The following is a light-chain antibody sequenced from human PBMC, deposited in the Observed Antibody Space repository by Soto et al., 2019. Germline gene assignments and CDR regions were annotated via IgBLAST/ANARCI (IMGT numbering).Light chain of an antibody. CDR1: QSVSSSY. CDR3: QQYGSSPIT. J-gene: IGKJ5*01. V-gene: IGKV3-20*01. CDR2: GAS. Sequence: IVLTQSPGTVSLTPGERATLSCRASQSVSSSYLAWYQQKPGQAPRLLIYGASSRATGIPDRFSGSGSGTDFTLTISRLEPEDFAVYYCQQYGSSPITSGQGTRLEIK.